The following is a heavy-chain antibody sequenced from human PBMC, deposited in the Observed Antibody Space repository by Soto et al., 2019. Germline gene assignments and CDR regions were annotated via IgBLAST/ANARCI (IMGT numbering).Heavy chain of an antibody. CDR3: ARDRVDYSSFHYGMDV. CDR2: INPNSGGT. V-gene: IGHV1-2*02. J-gene: IGHJ6*02. D-gene: IGHD6-19*01. Sequence: ASVKVSCKTSGYTFTGYYIHCVRQAPGQGLEWMGWINPNSGGTNYAQKFRDRVTMTRDTSISTAYVEVSRLRSDDTAVFYCARDRVDYSSFHYGMDVWGQGTTVTVSS. CDR1: GYTFTGYY.